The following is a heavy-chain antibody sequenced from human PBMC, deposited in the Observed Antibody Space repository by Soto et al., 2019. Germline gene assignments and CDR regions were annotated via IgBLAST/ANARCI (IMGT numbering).Heavy chain of an antibody. V-gene: IGHV3-30*18. Sequence: QVQWGESGGGVVQPGTSLRLSCSASGFTISTSVMHWVRQAPGKGLEWVALISHDGSNRVYIDSVKGRFTISRDDSKNTIYVEMNSLRNEDTAVYYCAKEDESSGYAGTFHHWGRGTVVIVSS. CDR3: AKEDESSGYAGTFHH. J-gene: IGHJ1*01. CDR1: GFTISTSV. D-gene: IGHD3-22*01. CDR2: ISHDGSNR.